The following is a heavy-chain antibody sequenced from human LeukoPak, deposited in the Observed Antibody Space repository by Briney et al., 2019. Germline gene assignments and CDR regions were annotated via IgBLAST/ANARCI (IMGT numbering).Heavy chain of an antibody. CDR3: VRDTGSGWDFDY. CDR1: GFTFNAYA. J-gene: IGHJ4*02. V-gene: IGHV3-43*02. CDR2: VEGDGVTT. Sequence: GGSLRLSCAASGFTFNAYAIHWVRQAPGKGLEWVSLVEGDGVTTDYANSVKGRFTVSRDNSKNSLYLQMSNLRTEDIALYYCVRDTGSGWDFDYWGQGTLVTVSS. D-gene: IGHD6-19*01.